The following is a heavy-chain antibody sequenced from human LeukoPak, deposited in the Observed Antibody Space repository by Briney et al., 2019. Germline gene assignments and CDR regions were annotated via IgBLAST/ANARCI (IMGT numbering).Heavy chain of an antibody. D-gene: IGHD3-9*01. CDR3: RYILFEY. V-gene: IGHV3-15*01. CDR2: IKSKTDGETT. J-gene: IGHJ4*02. CDR1: GFTFSNAW. Sequence: GGSLRLSCATSGFTFSNAWMSWVRQSPGKGLEWVGRIKSKTDGETTDYAAPVKGRFTISRDDSKNTLYLQMNSLKTEDTAIYYCRYILFEYWGQGTLVTVSS.